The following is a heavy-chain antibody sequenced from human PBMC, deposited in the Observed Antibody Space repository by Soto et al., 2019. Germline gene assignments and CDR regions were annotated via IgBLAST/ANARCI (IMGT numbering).Heavy chain of an antibody. CDR1: GFTFSSYG. CDR3: ARDGDSGSYYSL. V-gene: IGHV3-33*01. Sequence: ESGGGVVQPGRSLRLSCAASGFTFSSYGMHWVRQAPGKGLEWVAVIWYDGSNKYYADSVKGRFTISRDNSKNTLYLQMNSLRAEDTAVYYCARDGDSGSYYSLWGQGTLVTVSS. J-gene: IGHJ4*02. CDR2: IWYDGSNK. D-gene: IGHD1-26*01.